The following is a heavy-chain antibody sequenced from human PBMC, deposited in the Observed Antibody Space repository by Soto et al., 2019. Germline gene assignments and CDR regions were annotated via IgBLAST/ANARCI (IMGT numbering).Heavy chain of an antibody. CDR3: ARGGIVDY. CDR1: GGSFSGYY. CDR2: INHSGST. D-gene: IGHD1-20*01. J-gene: IGHJ4*02. Sequence: SETLSLTCAVYGGSFSGYYWSWIRQPPGKGLEWIGEINHSGSTNYNPSLKSRVTISVDTSKNQFSLKLSSVTAADTAVYYCARGGIVDYWGQGTLVTVSS. V-gene: IGHV4-34*01.